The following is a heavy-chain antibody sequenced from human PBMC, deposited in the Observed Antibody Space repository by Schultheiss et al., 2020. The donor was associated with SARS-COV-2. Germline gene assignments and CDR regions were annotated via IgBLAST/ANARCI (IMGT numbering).Heavy chain of an antibody. Sequence: SGPTLVKPTQTLTLTCTFSGFSLSTSGMCVTWIRQPPGKALEWLALIYWDDDKRYSPSLKSRLTITKDTSKNQVVLTMTNMDPVDTATYYCARKSVATMTHAFDIWGQGTMVTVSS. CDR2: IYWDDDK. CDR3: ARKSVATMTHAFDI. V-gene: IGHV2-5*08. CDR1: GFSLSTSGMC. J-gene: IGHJ3*02. D-gene: IGHD5-24*01.